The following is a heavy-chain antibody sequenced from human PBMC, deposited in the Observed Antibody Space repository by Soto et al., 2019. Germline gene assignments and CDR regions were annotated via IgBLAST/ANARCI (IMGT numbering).Heavy chain of an antibody. J-gene: IGHJ3*02. CDR3: ASDIAARPNDAFDI. Sequence: GASVKVSCKASGGTFSSYTISWVRQAPGQGLEWMGRIIPILGIANYAQKFQGRVTITADKSTSTAYMELSSLRSEDTAVYYCASDIAARPNDAFDIRGQGTMVTVSS. D-gene: IGHD6-6*01. V-gene: IGHV1-69*02. CDR2: IIPILGIA. CDR1: GGTFSSYT.